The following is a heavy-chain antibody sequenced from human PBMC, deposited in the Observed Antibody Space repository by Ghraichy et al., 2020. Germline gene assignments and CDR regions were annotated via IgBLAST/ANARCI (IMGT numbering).Heavy chain of an antibody. CDR1: GYTFTTSG. CDR2: ISGYNGHT. J-gene: IGHJ4*02. V-gene: IGHV1-18*01. D-gene: IGHD1-20*01. Sequence: ASVKVSCKTSGYTFTTSGITWVRQAPGQGLEWVGWISGYNGHTNYAQKLQGRVTVTTDTSTSTAYMELRSLTSDDTAVYYCVRDYNWNWDYWGQGTLVTVSS. CDR3: VRDYNWNWDY.